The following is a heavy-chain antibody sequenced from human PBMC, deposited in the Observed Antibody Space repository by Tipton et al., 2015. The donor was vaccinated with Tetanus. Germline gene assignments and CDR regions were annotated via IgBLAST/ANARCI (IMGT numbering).Heavy chain of an antibody. Sequence: TLSLTCAVSGESFSGFYWHWIRQSPGKGLEWIGSVHYSRTTHYSPSFKSRVTISEETSKNQVSLKLASVTAADTAVYYCARTADNWFDPWGQGTLVTVSS. CDR1: GESFSGFY. V-gene: IGHV4-59*05. CDR3: ARTADNWFDP. CDR2: VHYSRTT. J-gene: IGHJ5*02. D-gene: IGHD1-1*01.